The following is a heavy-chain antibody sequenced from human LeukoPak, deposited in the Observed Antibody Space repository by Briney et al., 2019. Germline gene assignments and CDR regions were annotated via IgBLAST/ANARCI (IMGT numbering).Heavy chain of an antibody. Sequence: GGSLRLSCAASEFTFSSFEMNWVRQAPGKGLEWVSYISSSGTTMYADSVKGRFTISRDNAKNSLYLQMNSLRADDTAVYYCVTHEVTIITRSTFDYWGQGTLVTVSS. J-gene: IGHJ4*02. D-gene: IGHD3-16*02. V-gene: IGHV3-48*03. CDR1: EFTFSSFE. CDR3: VTHEVTIITRSTFDY. CDR2: ISSSGTTM.